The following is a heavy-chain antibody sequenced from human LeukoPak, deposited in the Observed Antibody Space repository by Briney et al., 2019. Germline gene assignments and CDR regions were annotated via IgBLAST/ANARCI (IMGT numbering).Heavy chain of an antibody. Sequence: ASVKVSCKASGGTFNSYAISWVRQAPGQGLEWMGGIIPIFGTTNYARKFRGRVTLTADKSMRTAYMELNSLRAGDTAVYYCARVAAAGKGFDYWGQGTLVTVSS. CDR1: GGTFNSYA. CDR3: ARVAAAGKGFDY. D-gene: IGHD6-13*01. CDR2: IIPIFGTT. V-gene: IGHV1-69*06. J-gene: IGHJ4*02.